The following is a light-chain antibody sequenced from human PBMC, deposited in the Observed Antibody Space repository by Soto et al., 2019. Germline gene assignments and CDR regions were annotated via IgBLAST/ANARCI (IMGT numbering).Light chain of an antibody. CDR1: QSVSSSY. V-gene: IGKV3-20*01. CDR2: GAS. Sequence: EIVLTQSPGTLSSSPGERATLSCRASQSVSSSYLAWYQQKPGQAPRLLIYGASCSANGIPDRFSGSWSGTDFTLTIIRLEPEDFAVYYCQQYGNLPQWTFGQGTKVEIK. CDR3: QQYGNLPQWT. J-gene: IGKJ1*01.